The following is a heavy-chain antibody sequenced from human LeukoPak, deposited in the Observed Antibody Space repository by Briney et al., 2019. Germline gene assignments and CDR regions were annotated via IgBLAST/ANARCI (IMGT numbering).Heavy chain of an antibody. V-gene: IGHV3-21*01. CDR3: ARARDYYGSGSYYNIDY. J-gene: IGHJ4*02. D-gene: IGHD3-10*01. CDR1: GFTFSSYS. Sequence: PGGSLRLSCAASGFTFSSYSMNWVRRAPGKGLEWVSSISSSSSYIYYADSVKGRFTISRNNAKTSLYLQMNSLRAEDTAVYYCARARDYYGSGSYYNIDYWGQGTLVTVSS. CDR2: ISSSSSYI.